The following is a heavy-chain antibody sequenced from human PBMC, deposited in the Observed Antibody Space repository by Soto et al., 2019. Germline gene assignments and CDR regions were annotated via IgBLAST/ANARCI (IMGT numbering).Heavy chain of an antibody. CDR1: GFSLSTGGVG. CDR2: IYWDDDK. Sequence: QITLKESGPTLVKPTQTLTLTCTFSGFSLSTGGVGVGWIRQPPGKALEWLALIYWDDDKRYSPPLKSRLTITKDTSKHQVVLIMTNMDPVDTATYYCAHRASPPDLEGQCYPYYYYCGMDVWGQGTTVTVSS. J-gene: IGHJ6*02. D-gene: IGHD1-1*01. V-gene: IGHV2-5*02. CDR3: AHRASPPDLEGQCYPYYYYCGMDV.